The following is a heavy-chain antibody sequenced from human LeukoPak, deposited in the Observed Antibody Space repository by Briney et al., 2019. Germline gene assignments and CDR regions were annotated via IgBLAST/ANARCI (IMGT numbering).Heavy chain of an antibody. CDR1: GFIFSNYG. Sequence: GGSLRLSCAASGFIFSNYGMNWVRQAPGKGLEWVAAISASGSATSYADSVRGRFTISRDNAKNSLYLQMNSLRAEDTAVYYCARDRGEYSSSNWGQGTLVTVSS. V-gene: IGHV3-21*01. CDR2: ISASGSAT. D-gene: IGHD6-6*01. J-gene: IGHJ4*02. CDR3: ARDRGEYSSSN.